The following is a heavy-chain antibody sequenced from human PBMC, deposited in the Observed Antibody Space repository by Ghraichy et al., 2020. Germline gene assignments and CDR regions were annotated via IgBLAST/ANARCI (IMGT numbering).Heavy chain of an antibody. CDR1: GFTFSSYS. V-gene: IGHV3-48*02. Sequence: GGSLRLSCAASGFTFSSYSMNWVRQAPGKGLEWVSYISSSSSTIYYADSVKGRFTISRDNAKNSLYLQMNSLRDEDTAVYYCARSYGDYQTKIYYYYGMDVWGQGTTVTVSS. D-gene: IGHD4-17*01. CDR2: ISSSSSTI. J-gene: IGHJ6*02. CDR3: ARSYGDYQTKIYYYYGMDV.